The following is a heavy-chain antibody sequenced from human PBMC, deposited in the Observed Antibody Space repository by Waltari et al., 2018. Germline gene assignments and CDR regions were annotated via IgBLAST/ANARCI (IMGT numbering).Heavy chain of an antibody. D-gene: IGHD3-16*02. CDR2: INANSGGT. J-gene: IGHJ4*02. CDR3: ARDHQAMITFGGVIDSVGPFDF. Sequence: QVQLMQSGAEVKKPGASVKVSCKASGYTFTDYYLHWVRQAPGQGLEWMGWINANSGGTKYVQKFQGRVTMTRDTSISTAYMELRRLNSDDTAVYYCARDHQAMITFGGVIDSVGPFDFWGQGTLVTVSS. V-gene: IGHV1-2*02. CDR1: GYTFTDYY.